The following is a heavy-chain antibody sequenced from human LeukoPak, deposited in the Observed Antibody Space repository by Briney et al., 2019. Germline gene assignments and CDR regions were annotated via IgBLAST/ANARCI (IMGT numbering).Heavy chain of an antibody. V-gene: IGHV1-69*05. CDR1: GGTFSSYA. CDR2: IIPIFGTA. Sequence: GSSVKVSCKASGGTFSSYAISWVRQAPGQGLEWMGGIIPIFGTANYAQKFQGRVTITTDESTSTAYMELSSLRSEDTAVYYCAGTYYYDSSGSLGDYWGQGTLVTVSS. D-gene: IGHD3-22*01. CDR3: AGTYYYDSSGSLGDY. J-gene: IGHJ4*02.